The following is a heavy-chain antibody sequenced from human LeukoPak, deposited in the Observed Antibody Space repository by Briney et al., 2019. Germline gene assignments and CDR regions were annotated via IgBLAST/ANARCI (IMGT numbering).Heavy chain of an antibody. CDR2: IYSGGST. CDR1: GFTVSSKY. Sequence: GGSLRLSCAASGFTVSSKYMSWVRQAPGKGLEWVSVIYSGGSTYYADSVKGRFTISRDNSKNTLYLQMNSLRAEDTAVYYCARGVLRSCMDVWGQGTTVTVSS. V-gene: IGHV3-53*01. D-gene: IGHD3-3*01. CDR3: ARGVLRSCMDV. J-gene: IGHJ6*02.